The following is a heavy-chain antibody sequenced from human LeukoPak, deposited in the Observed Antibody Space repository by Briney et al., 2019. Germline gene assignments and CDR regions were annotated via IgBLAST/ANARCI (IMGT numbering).Heavy chain of an antibody. V-gene: IGHV3-7*01. J-gene: IGHJ4*02. CDR1: GITFSDYW. Sequence: GGSLRLSCAASGITFSDYWMSWVRQAPGKGLEWVANIRPDGSDKYYVDSVTGRFIISRDNAKSSLSLQMNSLRVEDTAVYYCVRSGSSSVIFDLWGQGTLVTVSS. CDR2: IRPDGSDK. D-gene: IGHD6-6*01. CDR3: VRSGSSSVIFDL.